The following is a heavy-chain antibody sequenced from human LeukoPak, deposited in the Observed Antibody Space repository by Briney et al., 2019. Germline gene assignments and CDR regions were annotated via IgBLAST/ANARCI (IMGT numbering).Heavy chain of an antibody. D-gene: IGHD2-15*01. J-gene: IGHJ5*02. CDR2: INPSGST. Sequence: SETLSLTCDVYGGSFSGYYWSWIRQPPGKGLEWIGEINPSGSTNYNPSHKSRVTISVDTSKNQFSLKLSSVTAADTAVYSCARAFRVPGYCSGGSCRRWFAPWGQGTLVTVSS. CDR3: ARAFRVPGYCSGGSCRRWFAP. CDR1: GGSFSGYY. V-gene: IGHV4-34*01.